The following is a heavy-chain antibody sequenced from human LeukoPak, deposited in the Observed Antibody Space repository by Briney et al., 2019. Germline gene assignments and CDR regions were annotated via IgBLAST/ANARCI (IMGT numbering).Heavy chain of an antibody. CDR3: ARARYCGGDCYWDLDYYYGMDV. D-gene: IGHD2-21*02. V-gene: IGHV4-34*01. CDR1: GFTFSDYY. Sequence: LRLSCAASGFTFSDYYMSWIRQPPGKGLEWIGEINHSGSTNYNPSLKSRVTISVDTSKNQFSLKLSSVTAADTAVYYCARARYCGGDCYWDLDYYYGMDVWGQGTTVTVSS. CDR2: INHSGST. J-gene: IGHJ6*02.